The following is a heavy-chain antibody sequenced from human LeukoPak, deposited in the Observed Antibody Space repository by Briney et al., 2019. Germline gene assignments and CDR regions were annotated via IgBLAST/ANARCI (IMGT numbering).Heavy chain of an antibody. CDR3: AKLTAAAGSVVLSDY. CDR1: GFTFSSYA. V-gene: IGHV3-23*01. Sequence: GGSLRLSGAASGFTFSSYAMSWVRQAPGKGLEWVSAISGSGGSTYYADSVKGRFTISRDNSKNTLYLQMNSLRAEDTAVYYCAKLTAAAGSVVLSDYWGQGTLVTVSS. J-gene: IGHJ4*02. D-gene: IGHD6-13*01. CDR2: ISGSGGST.